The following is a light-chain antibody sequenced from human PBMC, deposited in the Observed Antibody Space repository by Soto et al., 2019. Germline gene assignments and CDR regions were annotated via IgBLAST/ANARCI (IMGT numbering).Light chain of an antibody. CDR2: AAS. J-gene: IGKJ3*01. V-gene: IGKV3-20*01. CDR3: QQYGDSPFT. CDR1: QSVSSNF. Sequence: EIVLTQSPGTLSLSPGEGATLSCRASQSVSSNFLAWYQQKPGQAPSLLIYAASSRATGVPDRFSGSGSGTDFTLTISRLQPEDFAVYYCQQYGDSPFTFGPGTKVDIK.